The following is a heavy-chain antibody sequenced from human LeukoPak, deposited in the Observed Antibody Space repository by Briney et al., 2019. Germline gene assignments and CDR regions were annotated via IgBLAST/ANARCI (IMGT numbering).Heavy chain of an antibody. Sequence: ASVKVSCKASGYTFTNYGVSWVRQAPGQGLEWMGWISPYNHNTNYAQNLQGRVTITADKSTSTAYMELSSLRSEDTAVYYCASRKRLREYSGYATPFDYWGQGTLVTVSS. CDR2: ISPYNHNT. J-gene: IGHJ4*02. D-gene: IGHD5-12*01. CDR1: GYTFTNYG. CDR3: ASRKRLREYSGYATPFDY. V-gene: IGHV1-18*01.